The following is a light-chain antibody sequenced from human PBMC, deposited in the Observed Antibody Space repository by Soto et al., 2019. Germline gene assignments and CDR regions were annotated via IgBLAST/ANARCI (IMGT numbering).Light chain of an antibody. CDR3: CSYAGSYTYV. J-gene: IGLJ1*01. V-gene: IGLV2-11*01. CDR1: SSDVGGYNY. Sequence: QSALTQPPSASGYPGQSVTISCTGTSSDVGGYNYVSWYQQHPGKAPKLMIYDVSKRPSGVPDRFSGSKSGNTASLTISGLQAEDEADYYCCSYAGSYTYVFGTGTKVTVL. CDR2: DVS.